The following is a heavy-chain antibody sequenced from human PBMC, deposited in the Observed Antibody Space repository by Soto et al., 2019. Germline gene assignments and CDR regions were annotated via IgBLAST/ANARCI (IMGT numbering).Heavy chain of an antibody. CDR2: SSDRRTGNT. CDR1: GFTFSSYT. D-gene: IGHD2-21*02. J-gene: IGHJ4*02. CDR3: TTWLTAHFDY. Sequence: EVHLLESGGGLVQPGGSLRISCAASGFTFSSYTLNWVRRDPGKGLEWVATSSDRRTGNTHYSDSVRGRFTLSRDDSSNILFLQMDSLSADDTTLYYCTTWLTAHFDYWGRGPQVTVSS. V-gene: IGHV3-23*01.